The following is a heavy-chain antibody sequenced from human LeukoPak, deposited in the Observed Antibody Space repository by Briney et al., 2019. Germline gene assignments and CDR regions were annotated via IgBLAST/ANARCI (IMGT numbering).Heavy chain of an antibody. J-gene: IGHJ5*02. CDR3: AKDLPSEVPAALPEGWFDP. CDR1: GFTFSSYG. Sequence: GRSLRLSCAASGFTFSSYGMHWVRQAPGKGLEWVAVISYDGSNKYYADSVKGRFTISRDNSKNTLYLQMNSLRAEDTAVYYCAKDLPSEVPAALPEGWFDPWGQGTLVTVSS. D-gene: IGHD2-2*01. V-gene: IGHV3-30*18. CDR2: ISYDGSNK.